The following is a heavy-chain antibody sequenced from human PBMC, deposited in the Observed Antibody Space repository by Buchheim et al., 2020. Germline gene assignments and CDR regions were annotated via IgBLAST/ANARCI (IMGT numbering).Heavy chain of an antibody. J-gene: IGHJ5*01. D-gene: IGHD6-13*01. CDR3: ARAKYSSSWYFGFDS. Sequence: QVQLQQWGAGLLKPSETLSLTCAVYGGSFSGYYWSWIRQPPGKGLEWIGEVSHSGSTNYNSSLKSRVTISVDTSNNQLSLKLRSVAAADTAVYYCARAKYSSSWYFGFDSWGQGTL. V-gene: IGHV4-34*01. CDR2: VSHSGST. CDR1: GGSFSGYY.